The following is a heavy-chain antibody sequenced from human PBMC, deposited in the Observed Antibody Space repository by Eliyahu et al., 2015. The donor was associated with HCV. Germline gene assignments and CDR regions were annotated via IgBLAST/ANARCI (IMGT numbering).Heavy chain of an antibody. J-gene: IGHJ4*02. CDR3: ARGGYGSGSSPPDY. V-gene: IGHV3-21*01. D-gene: IGHD3-10*01. Sequence: FCAASGFTFSSYSMNWVRQAPGKGLEWVSSISSSSSYIYYADSVKGRFTISRDNAKNSLYLQMNSLRAEDTAVYYCARGGYGSGSSPPDYWGQGTLVTVSS. CDR2: ISSSSSYI. CDR1: GFTFSSYS.